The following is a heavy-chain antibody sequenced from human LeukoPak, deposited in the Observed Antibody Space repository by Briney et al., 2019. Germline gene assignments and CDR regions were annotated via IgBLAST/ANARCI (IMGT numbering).Heavy chain of an antibody. J-gene: IGHJ4*02. CDR2: IRSKAYGGTT. D-gene: IGHD5-12*01. CDR3: TRKSPSRVATWDYFDY. CDR1: GFIVSSNY. V-gene: IGHV3-49*04. Sequence: GGSLRLSCAVSGFIVSSNYMTWVRQAPGKGLGWVGFIRSKAYGGTTEYAASVKGRFTISRDDSKSIAYLQMNSLKTEDTAVYYCTRKSPSRVATWDYFDYWGQGTLVTVSS.